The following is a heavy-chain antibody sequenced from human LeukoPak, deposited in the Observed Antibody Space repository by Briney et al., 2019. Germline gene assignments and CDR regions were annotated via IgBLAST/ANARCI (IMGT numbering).Heavy chain of an antibody. V-gene: IGHV3-23*01. D-gene: IGHD3-22*01. CDR3: AREWASYDRSGYYPFDH. CDR2: ISGIDGST. J-gene: IGHJ4*02. CDR1: GFTFSSFA. Sequence: GGSLRLTCAASGFTFSSFAMSWVRQAPGKGLEWVSGISGIDGSTYYADSVKGRFTISRDNSKNTLYLQMNSLRAEDTAVYYCAREWASYDRSGYYPFDHWGQGTLVTVSS.